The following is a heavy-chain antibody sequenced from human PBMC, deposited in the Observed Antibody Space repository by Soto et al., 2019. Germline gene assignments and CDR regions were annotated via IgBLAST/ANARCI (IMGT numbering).Heavy chain of an antibody. CDR3: ARVATIGFREYYYYYYYMDV. V-gene: IGHV4-59*01. D-gene: IGHD5-12*01. CDR2: IYYSGST. CDR1: GGSISSYY. J-gene: IGHJ6*03. Sequence: SETLSLTCTVSGGSISSYYWSWIRQPPGKGLEWIGYIYYSGSTNYNPSLKSRVTISVDTSKNQFSLKLSSVTAADTAVYYCARVATIGFREYYYYYYYMDVWGKGTTVTVSS.